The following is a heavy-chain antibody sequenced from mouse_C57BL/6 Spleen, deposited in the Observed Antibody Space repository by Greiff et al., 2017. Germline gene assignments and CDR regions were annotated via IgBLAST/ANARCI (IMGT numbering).Heavy chain of an antibody. CDR2: ISSGGSYT. CDR3: ASYDYAMDY. D-gene: IGHD1-1*01. J-gene: IGHJ4*01. CDR1: GFTFSSYG. Sequence: DVMLVESGGDLVKPGGSLKLSCAASGFTFSSYGMSWVRQTPDKRLEWVATISSGGSYTYYPDSVKGRFTISRDNAKNTLYLQMSSLKSEDTAMYYCASYDYAMDYWGQGTSVTVSS. V-gene: IGHV5-6*02.